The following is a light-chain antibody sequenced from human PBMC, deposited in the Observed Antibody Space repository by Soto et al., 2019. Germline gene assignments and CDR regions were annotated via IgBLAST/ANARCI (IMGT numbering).Light chain of an antibody. J-gene: IGKJ5*01. Sequence: DTQMTQSPSSLSASIGDRVTITCRASQDIKTYLAWYQQKPGKVPRLLIYAASALQSGVPSRFSGSGSGTDFTLTISSLQPEDVATYYCQKYNSAPWTF. CDR1: QDIKTY. V-gene: IGKV1-27*01. CDR2: AAS. CDR3: QKYNSAPWT.